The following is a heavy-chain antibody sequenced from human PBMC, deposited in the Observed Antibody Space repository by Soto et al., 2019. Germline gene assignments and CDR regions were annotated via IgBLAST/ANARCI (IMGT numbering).Heavy chain of an antibody. Sequence: PGGSLRLSCAASGFTFNNYAMRWVRQAPGKGLEWVSAISASGGSTYYADSVKGRFTISRDNSKNTLYLQMNSLRAEDKAVYFCAKLYCSGGTCYGTDYCGQVTLVTVSS. V-gene: IGHV3-23*01. J-gene: IGHJ4*02. CDR3: AKLYCSGGTCYGTDY. CDR2: ISASGGST. D-gene: IGHD2-15*01. CDR1: GFTFNNYA.